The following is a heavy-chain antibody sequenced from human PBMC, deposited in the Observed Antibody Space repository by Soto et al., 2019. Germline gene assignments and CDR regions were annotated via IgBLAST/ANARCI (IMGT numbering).Heavy chain of an antibody. CDR3: TRSNSFEY. CDR1: GFTFGDYA. Sequence: EVQLVESGGGLVQPGRSLRLSCTGSGFTFGDYAMSWFRLAPGQGLEWVGFIRSKGFGGTTEYAASAKGRFTISRDDSTSIAYLQMNSLKPEETAVYYCTRSNSFEYWGKGTLVTVS. V-gene: IGHV3-49*03. CDR2: IRSKGFGGTT. J-gene: IGHJ4*02.